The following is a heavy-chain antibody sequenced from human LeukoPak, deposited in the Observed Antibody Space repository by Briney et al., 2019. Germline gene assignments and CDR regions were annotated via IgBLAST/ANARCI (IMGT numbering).Heavy chain of an antibody. CDR2: IYYRGNS. CDR3: ARVSSAAAKGVWFDP. J-gene: IGHJ5*02. CDR1: GGSISSSTYY. D-gene: IGHD6-25*01. Sequence: SETLSLTCTVSGGSISSSTYYWGWIRQPPGKGLEWIGSIYYRGNSYYNPSLKSRVTMSVDTSKNQFSLKLSSVTAADTAVYYCARVSSAAAKGVWFDPWGQGTLVTVSS. V-gene: IGHV4-39*07.